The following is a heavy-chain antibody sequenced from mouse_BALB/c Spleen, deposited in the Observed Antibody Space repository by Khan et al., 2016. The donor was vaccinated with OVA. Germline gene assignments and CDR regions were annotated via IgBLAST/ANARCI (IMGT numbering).Heavy chain of an antibody. CDR2: ISSYSGNT. CDR1: GYTFTDYA. J-gene: IGHJ2*01. CDR3: AGPVYGGYYDY. V-gene: IGHV1S137*01. Sequence: QVQLQQSGPELVRPGVSVKISCKGSGYTFTDYAIHWVKQSHAKSLEWIGLISSYSGNTSYKQKFKGRATMTVDKSSTTAYMELARLTSEASAIYCCAGPVYGGYYDYWGQGTTLTVSS. D-gene: IGHD2-3*01.